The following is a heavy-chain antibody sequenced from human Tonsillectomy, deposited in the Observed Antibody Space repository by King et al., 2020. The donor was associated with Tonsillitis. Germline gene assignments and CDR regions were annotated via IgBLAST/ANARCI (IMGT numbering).Heavy chain of an antibody. CDR2: ISDTVWNK. D-gene: IGHD3-10*01. CDR3: ARDYGSGSY. V-gene: IGHV3-23*04. J-gene: IGHJ4*02. Sequence: VQLVESGGGLVQPGGSLRLSCAASGFSFNSHPMSWVRQAPGKGLEWVSAISDTVWNKYYADSVKGRVTISRDNSKNTLYLQMNSLRAEDTAVYYCARDYGSGSYWGQGTLVTVSS. CDR1: GFSFNSHP.